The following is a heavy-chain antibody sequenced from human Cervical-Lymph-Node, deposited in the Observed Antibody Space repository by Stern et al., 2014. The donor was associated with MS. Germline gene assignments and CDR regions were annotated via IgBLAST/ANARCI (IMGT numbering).Heavy chain of an antibody. CDR1: GGAFSSYG. D-gene: IGHD3-3*01. V-gene: IGHV1-69*06. J-gene: IGHJ6*02. CDR2: IIPIFGTA. CDR3: ARDDEAICGRDV. Sequence: VQLEESGAALRKPGSSVKVSCKASGGAFSSYGISWVRQAPGQGLEWMGGIIPIFGTANYAQQFQGRVTMTADTSTSIVYMELNAMRSEDTAVYYCARDDEAICGRDVWGQGTPVTVSS.